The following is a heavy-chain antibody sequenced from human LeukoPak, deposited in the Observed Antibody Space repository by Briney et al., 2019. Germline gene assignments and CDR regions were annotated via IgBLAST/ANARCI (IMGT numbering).Heavy chain of an antibody. CDR1: GGSFSGYY. Sequence: PSETLSLTCAVYGGSFSGYYWSWIRQPPGKGLEWVGEINHSGSTNYNPSLKSRVTISVDPSKNQFSMKLSSVTAADTAVYYCARAKASSSWYDLLGNWFDPWGQGTLVTVSS. CDR2: INHSGST. V-gene: IGHV4-34*01. J-gene: IGHJ5*02. CDR3: ARAKASSSWYDLLGNWFDP. D-gene: IGHD6-13*01.